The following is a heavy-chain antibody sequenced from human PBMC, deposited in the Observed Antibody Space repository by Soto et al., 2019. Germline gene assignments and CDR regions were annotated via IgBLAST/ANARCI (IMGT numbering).Heavy chain of an antibody. CDR1: GFNFSNYW. V-gene: IGHV3-74*01. CDR2: INGDGSST. Sequence: QPGGSLRLSCAASGFNFSNYWMHWVRQAPGEGLVWVSRINGDGSSTNYADSVKGRFTISRDNAKNTLSLQMNSLRDEDTAVYYCARDRSRSAPLDYWGQGTLVTVSS. CDR3: ARDRSRSAPLDY. J-gene: IGHJ4*02.